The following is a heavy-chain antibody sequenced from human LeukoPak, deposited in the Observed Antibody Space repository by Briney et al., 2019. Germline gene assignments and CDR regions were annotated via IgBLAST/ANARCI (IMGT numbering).Heavy chain of an antibody. J-gene: IGHJ4*02. D-gene: IGHD6-19*01. V-gene: IGHV4-59*01. Sequence: PSETLSLTCTVSGGSISIYYWSWIRQPPGKGLEWIGHIYNSGSTNCSPSLKSRVTISVDTSKNQFSLKLSSVTAADTAVYYCARFKRAGGWSYFDYWGQGTLVTVSS. CDR2: IYNSGST. CDR3: ARFKRAGGWSYFDY. CDR1: GGSISIYY.